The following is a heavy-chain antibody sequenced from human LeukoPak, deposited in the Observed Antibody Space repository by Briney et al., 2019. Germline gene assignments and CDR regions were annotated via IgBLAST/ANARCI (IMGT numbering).Heavy chain of an antibody. Sequence: ASVKVSCKASGYTFTNYAIHWVRQAPGQRFEWMGWINAANGHTKYSQEFQDRITITRDTSATTAYMELSNLRSEDMAVYYCARGGSLAVTGAIVSWGQGTLVTVSS. V-gene: IGHV1-3*03. CDR2: INAANGHT. CDR3: ARGGSLAVTGAIVS. J-gene: IGHJ4*02. D-gene: IGHD6-19*01. CDR1: GYTFTNYA.